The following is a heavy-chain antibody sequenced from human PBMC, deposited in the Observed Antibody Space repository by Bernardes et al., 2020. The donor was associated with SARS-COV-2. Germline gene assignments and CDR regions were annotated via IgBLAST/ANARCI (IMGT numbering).Heavy chain of an antibody. D-gene: IGHD3-3*01. CDR2: MNPDSANT. J-gene: IGHJ5*02. Sequence: ASVKVSCKASGYTFTSYDINWLRQAAGQGREWMGWMNPDSANTGYAQKFQGRITMTRNTSISKAYMELNSLRSEDTAVDYCARGTIGVAGTRVFDLFDPWGQGTLVTVSS. CDR1: GYTFTSYD. V-gene: IGHV1-8*01. CDR3: ARGTIGVAGTRVFDLFDP.